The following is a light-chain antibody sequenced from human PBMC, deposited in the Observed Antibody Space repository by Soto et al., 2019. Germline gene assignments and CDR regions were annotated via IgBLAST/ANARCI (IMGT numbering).Light chain of an antibody. Sequence: EIQMRQAPSSLSASVEDRVIITCRASQSISNHLNWYQQKPGKAPKLLIYAASSLQSGVPSRFSGSGSGTDFTLTISSLQPEDIATYYCQKYDSLPLTFAPGTKAAIK. CDR1: QSISNH. V-gene: IGKV1-33*01. J-gene: IGKJ3*01. CDR2: AAS. CDR3: QKYDSLPLT.